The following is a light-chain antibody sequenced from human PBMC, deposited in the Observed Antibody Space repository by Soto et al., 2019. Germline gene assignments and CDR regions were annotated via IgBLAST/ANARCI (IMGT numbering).Light chain of an antibody. CDR3: QQYNHWYT. Sequence: EIVMTQSPDTLSVSPGEGVTLSCRASQSVSTNLAWFQQKPGQAPRLLIHGASTRATGIPVRFSGSVSGTEFALTISSLQSEDFAVYYCQQYNHWYTFGQGTKLEIK. CDR1: QSVSTN. V-gene: IGKV3-15*01. CDR2: GAS. J-gene: IGKJ2*01.